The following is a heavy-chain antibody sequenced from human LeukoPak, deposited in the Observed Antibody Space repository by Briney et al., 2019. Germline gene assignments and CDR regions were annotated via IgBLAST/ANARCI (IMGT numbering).Heavy chain of an antibody. CDR1: GGSISSGDYY. J-gene: IGHJ5*02. Sequence: PSQTLSPTCTVSGGSISSGDYYWSWIRQPPGKGLEWIAYMYYSGSTYYNPSLKSRVTMSADTSKNQLSLKLSSVTAADTAVYYCARPHYYDSRIDPWGQGILVTVSS. CDR3: ARPHYYDSRIDP. CDR2: MYYSGST. D-gene: IGHD3-22*01. V-gene: IGHV4-30-4*01.